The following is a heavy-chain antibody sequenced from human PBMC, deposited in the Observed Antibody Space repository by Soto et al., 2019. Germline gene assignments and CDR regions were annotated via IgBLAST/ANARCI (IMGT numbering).Heavy chain of an antibody. V-gene: IGHV1-69*02. J-gene: IGHJ4*02. CDR1: GGTFSIYT. D-gene: IGHD2-15*01. CDR3: ARAPYCSGGSCYSEGLDY. CDR2: IIPILGMA. Sequence: QVQLVQSGAEVKKPGSSVKVSCKASGGTFSIYTISWVRQAPGPGLEWMGRIIPILGMANYAQKFQGRVTITADNSTSTAYMELSSLRSEDTAVYYCARAPYCSGGSCYSEGLDYWGQGTLVTVSS.